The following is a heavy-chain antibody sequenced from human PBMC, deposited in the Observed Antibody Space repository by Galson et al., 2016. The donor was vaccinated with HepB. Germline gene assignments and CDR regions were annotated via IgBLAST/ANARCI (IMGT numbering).Heavy chain of an antibody. D-gene: IGHD3-16*01. J-gene: IGHJ6*02. CDR3: AREPTPPLRFYYYSGMDV. CDR2: ISSSSSYI. Sequence: SLRLSCAASGFTFSSYSMNWVRQAPGKGLEWVSSISSSSSYIYYADSVKGRFTISRDNAKNSLYLQMNSLRAEDTAVYYCAREPTPPLRFYYYSGMDVWGQGTTVTVSS. CDR1: GFTFSSYS. V-gene: IGHV3-21*01.